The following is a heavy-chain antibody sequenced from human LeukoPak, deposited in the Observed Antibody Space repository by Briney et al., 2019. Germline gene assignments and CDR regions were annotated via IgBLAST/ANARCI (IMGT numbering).Heavy chain of an antibody. D-gene: IGHD3-10*01. CDR2: ISSTSAYT. Sequence: GGSLRLSCAASGFPFTSGFTFSDYYMSWIRQAPGKGLEWVSYISSTSAYTSYADSVKGRFTISRDNANNSLFLQMNGLRAEDTAVYYCARDPPGWGQGTLVTVSS. CDR3: ARDPPG. J-gene: IGHJ4*02. CDR1: GFPFTSGFTFSDYY. V-gene: IGHV3-11*05.